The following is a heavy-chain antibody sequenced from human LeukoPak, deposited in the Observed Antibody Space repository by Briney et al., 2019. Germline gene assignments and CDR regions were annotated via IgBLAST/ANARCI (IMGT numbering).Heavy chain of an antibody. D-gene: IGHD2-2*02. CDR2: IIPVFGTS. CDR1: GGTFSSYA. Sequence: EASVTVSCKASGGTFSSYAINWVRQAPGQGLEWMGGIIPVFGTSNYAQKFQGRVTITADESTRTAYMELSSLRSEDTAVYYCARVTGGRYCSTTSCYMRSWFDPWGQGTLVTVSS. CDR3: ARVTGGRYCSTTSCYMRSWFDP. V-gene: IGHV1-69*01. J-gene: IGHJ5*02.